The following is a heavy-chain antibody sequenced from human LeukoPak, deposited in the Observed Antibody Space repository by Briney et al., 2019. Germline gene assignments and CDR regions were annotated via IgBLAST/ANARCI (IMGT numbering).Heavy chain of an antibody. J-gene: IGHJ4*02. CDR3: AILTTWEDVVDD. Sequence: PGGSLRLSCAASGFTFSSYWMHWVRHAPGKGLVWVSCINSDGSNTRYADSVKGRFTISRDNAKNTLYLQMNSLRAEDTAVYYCAILTTWEDVVDDWGQGTLVTVSS. V-gene: IGHV3-74*01. D-gene: IGHD3-22*01. CDR2: INSDGSNT. CDR1: GFTFSSYW.